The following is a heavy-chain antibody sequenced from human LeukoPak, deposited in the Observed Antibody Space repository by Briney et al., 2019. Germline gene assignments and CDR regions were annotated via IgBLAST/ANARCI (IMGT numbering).Heavy chain of an antibody. Sequence: ASVKVSCKASGYTFTSYGISWVRQAPGQGLEWMGWISAYNGNTNYAQKLQGRVTMTTDTSTSTAYTELRSLRSDDTAVYYCARAGRVVGSGRLPNWFDPWGQGTLVTVSS. D-gene: IGHD3-10*01. V-gene: IGHV1-18*04. CDR1: GYTFTSYG. J-gene: IGHJ5*02. CDR2: ISAYNGNT. CDR3: ARAGRVVGSGRLPNWFDP.